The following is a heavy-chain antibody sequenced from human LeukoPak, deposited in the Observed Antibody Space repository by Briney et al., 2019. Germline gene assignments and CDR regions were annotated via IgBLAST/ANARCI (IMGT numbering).Heavy chain of an antibody. Sequence: SETLSLTCAVYDGSFNGYYLTWIRQPPGKGLEWIGEINHSGSTNYNPSLKSRVTISVDTSKNQFSLKLSSVTAADTAVYYCASRDGWSGSYHGFDPWGQGTLVTVSS. CDR2: INHSGST. V-gene: IGHV4-34*01. D-gene: IGHD1-26*01. J-gene: IGHJ5*02. CDR1: DGSFNGYY. CDR3: ASRDGWSGSYHGFDP.